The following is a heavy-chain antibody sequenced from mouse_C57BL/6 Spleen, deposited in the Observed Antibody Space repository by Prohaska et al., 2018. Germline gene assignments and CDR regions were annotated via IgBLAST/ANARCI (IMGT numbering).Heavy chain of an antibody. Sequence: QVQLQQPGAELVRPGPSVKLSCKASGYTFTSYWMHWVKQRPGQGLEWIGVIDPSDSYTNYNQKFKGKATLTVDTSSSTAYMQLSSLTSEDSAVYYCARGGNYDAMDYWGQGTSVTVSS. CDR3: ARGGNYDAMDY. CDR1: GYTFTSYW. D-gene: IGHD2-1*01. J-gene: IGHJ4*01. V-gene: IGHV1-59*01. CDR2: IDPSDSYT.